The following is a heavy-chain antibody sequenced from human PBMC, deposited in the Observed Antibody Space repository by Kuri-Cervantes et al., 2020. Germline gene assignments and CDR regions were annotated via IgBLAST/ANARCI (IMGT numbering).Heavy chain of an antibody. J-gene: IGHJ4*02. Sequence: ETLSLTCAASGFLYSSYWMTWVRQAPGKGLEWVSTISGSGRNTYYADPVKGRFTISRDNSKNTLYLQMNRLRAEDTAVYYCAKATNYGDQHFDYWGQGTLVTVSS. CDR2: ISGSGRNT. CDR3: AKATNYGDQHFDY. D-gene: IGHD4-17*01. V-gene: IGHV3-23*01. CDR1: GFLYSSYW.